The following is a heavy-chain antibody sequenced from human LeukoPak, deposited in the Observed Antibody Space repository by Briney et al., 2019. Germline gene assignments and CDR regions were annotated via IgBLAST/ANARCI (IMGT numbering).Heavy chain of an antibody. D-gene: IGHD2-15*01. CDR1: GGSFSGYY. Sequence: SETLSLTCAVYGGSFSGYYWSWIRQPPGKGLEWIGQINHSGSTNYNPSLKSRVTISVDTSKNQCSVKRSSVTAADTAVYYCVGDYRYCSGGRCYTRPSYYYYYLDVWGKGITVTVSS. V-gene: IGHV4-34*01. J-gene: IGHJ6*03. CDR3: VGDYRYCSGGRCYTRPSYYYYYLDV. CDR2: INHSGST.